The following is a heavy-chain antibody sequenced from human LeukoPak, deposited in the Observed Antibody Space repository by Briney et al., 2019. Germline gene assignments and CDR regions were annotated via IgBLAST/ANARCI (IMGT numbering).Heavy chain of an antibody. V-gene: IGHV4-59*11. CDR2: ISSSGST. J-gene: IGHJ6*03. CDR1: GGSISSHY. Sequence: KPSETLSLTCTVSGGSISSHYWIWLRQSPEKGLEWIGDISSSGSTGYNPSLRSRVTISLDTSKNQFSLNLSSVTAADTAVYYCARGALRGFYAFFYMDVWGKGTTVTVSS. D-gene: IGHD5/OR15-5a*01. CDR3: ARGALRGFYAFFYMDV.